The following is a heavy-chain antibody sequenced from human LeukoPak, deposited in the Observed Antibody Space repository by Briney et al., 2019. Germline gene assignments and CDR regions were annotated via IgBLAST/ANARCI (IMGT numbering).Heavy chain of an antibody. Sequence: PGGSLRLSCAASGNYWMHWVRQVPGKALVWVSNINSDGSWTSYADSVKGRFTISKDNAKNTVYLQMNSLRAEDTAVYYCVSFYETYWGRGTLVAVSS. J-gene: IGHJ4*02. D-gene: IGHD2/OR15-2a*01. CDR2: INSDGSWT. CDR3: VSFYETY. V-gene: IGHV3-74*01. CDR1: GNYW.